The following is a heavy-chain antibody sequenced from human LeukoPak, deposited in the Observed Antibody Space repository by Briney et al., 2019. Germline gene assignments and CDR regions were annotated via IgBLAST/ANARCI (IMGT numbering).Heavy chain of an antibody. J-gene: IGHJ4*02. CDR3: AKERNGGNIDY. CDR2: IWYDGSNK. CDR1: GFTFSSYG. V-gene: IGHV3-33*06. Sequence: PGRSLRLSCAASGFTFSSYGMHWVRQAPGKGLEWVAVIWYDGSNKYYADSVKGRFTISRDNSKNTLYLQMNSLRAEDTTVYYCAKERNGGNIDYWGQGTLVTVSS. D-gene: IGHD4-23*01.